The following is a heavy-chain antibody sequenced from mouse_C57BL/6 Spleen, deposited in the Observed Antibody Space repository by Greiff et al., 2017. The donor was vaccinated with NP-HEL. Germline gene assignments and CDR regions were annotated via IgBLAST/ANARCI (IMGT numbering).Heavy chain of an antibody. CDR2: IRLKSDNYAT. CDR1: GFTFSNYW. J-gene: IGHJ2*01. V-gene: IGHV6-3*01. CDR3: TEGAYYYGSSPFDY. Sequence: EVKVEESGGGLVQPGGSMKLSCVASGFTFSNYWMNWVRQSPEKGLEWVAQIRLKSDNYATHYAESVKGRFTISRDDSKSSVYLQMNNLRAEDTGIYYCTEGAYYYGSSPFDYWGQGTTLTVSS. D-gene: IGHD1-1*01.